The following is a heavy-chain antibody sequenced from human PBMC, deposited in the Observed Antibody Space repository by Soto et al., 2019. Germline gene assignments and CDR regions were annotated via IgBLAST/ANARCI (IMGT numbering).Heavy chain of an antibody. CDR1: GYTFTSYG. J-gene: IGHJ6*04. CDR2: ISAYNGNT. CDR3: ARHYHYYDFWSGHTRLDYGMDV. D-gene: IGHD3-3*01. Sequence: GASVKVSCKASGYTFTSYGISWVRQAPGQGLERMGLISAYNGNTNYAQKLQGRVTMTTDTSTSTAYMELRSLRSDDTAVYYCARHYHYYDFWSGHTRLDYGMDVWGKGTTVTVSS. V-gene: IGHV1-18*01.